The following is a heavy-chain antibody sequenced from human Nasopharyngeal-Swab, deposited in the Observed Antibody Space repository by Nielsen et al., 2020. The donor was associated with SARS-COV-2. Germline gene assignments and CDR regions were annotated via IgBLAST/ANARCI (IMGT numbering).Heavy chain of an antibody. J-gene: IGHJ3*02. D-gene: IGHD3-22*01. V-gene: IGHV1-69*13. Sequence: SVKVSCKASGDTFNNNAISWVRQAPGQGLEWMGGIIPIYGTTNRAQKFQGRLTITADDTTNTAYMELSSLRSEDTAVYYCTRESLPSYYDDSRGYAGYAFDIWGQGTMVTVSS. CDR2: IIPIYGTT. CDR3: TRESLPSYYDDSRGYAGYAFDI. CDR1: GDTFNNNA.